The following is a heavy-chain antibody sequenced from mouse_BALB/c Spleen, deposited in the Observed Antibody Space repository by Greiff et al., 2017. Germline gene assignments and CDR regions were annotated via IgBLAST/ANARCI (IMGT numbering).Heavy chain of an antibody. J-gene: IGHJ4*01. Sequence: EVKLQESGGGLVQPGGSRKLSCAASGFTFSSFGMHWVRQAPEKGLEWVAYISSGSSTIYYADTVKGRFTISRDNPKNTLFLQMTSLRSEDTAMYYCARAFTTAHAMDYWGQGTSVTVSS. CDR2: ISSGSSTI. CDR1: GFTFSSFG. V-gene: IGHV5-17*02. CDR3: ARAFTTAHAMDY. D-gene: IGHD1-2*01.